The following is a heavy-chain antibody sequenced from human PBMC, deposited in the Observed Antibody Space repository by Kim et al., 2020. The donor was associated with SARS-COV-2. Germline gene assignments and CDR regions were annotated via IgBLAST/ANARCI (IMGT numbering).Heavy chain of an antibody. V-gene: IGHV3-7*01. CDR1: GFTLSWYW. D-gene: IGHD3-10*01. Sequence: GGSLRLSCAASGFTLSWYWMTWVRQAPGKGLEWVANIKHDGSLEFYVDSVKGRFTISRDNAKNSLYLQMNSPRAEDTAVYFCARDSYYYGSGSYFAFDSWGQGTLVTVSS. CDR3: ARDSYYYGSGSYFAFDS. J-gene: IGHJ4*02. CDR2: IKHDGSLE.